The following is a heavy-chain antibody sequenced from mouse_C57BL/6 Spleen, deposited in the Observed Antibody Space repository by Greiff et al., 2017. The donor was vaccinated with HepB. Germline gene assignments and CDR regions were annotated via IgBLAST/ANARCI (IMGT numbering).Heavy chain of an antibody. CDR3: TRDGGLRRGRLFAY. CDR2: ISSGGDYI. J-gene: IGHJ3*01. V-gene: IGHV5-9-1*02. D-gene: IGHD2-4*01. Sequence: EVKLVESGEGLVKPGGSLKLSCAASGFTFSSYAMSWVRQTPEKRLEWVAYISSGGDYIYYADTVKGRFTISRDNARNTLYLQMSSLKSEDTAMYYCTRDGGLRRGRLFAYWGQGTLVTVSA. CDR1: GFTFSSYA.